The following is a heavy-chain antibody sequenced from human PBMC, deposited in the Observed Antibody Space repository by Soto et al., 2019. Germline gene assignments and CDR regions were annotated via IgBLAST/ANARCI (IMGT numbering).Heavy chain of an antibody. CDR3: ARGDVEAGSGSYPSALTRMDV. J-gene: IGHJ6*03. CDR2: INHSGSS. D-gene: IGHD3-3*01. V-gene: IGHV4-34*01. CDR1: GGSFSGYY. Sequence: QVQLQQWGAGLLKPSETPSLTCAVYGGSFSGYYWSWIRQPPGKGLEWIGEINHSGSSNYNPSLKSRVTISVDTSKNQFSLKLSSVTAADTAVYYCARGDVEAGSGSYPSALTRMDVWGKGTTVTVSS.